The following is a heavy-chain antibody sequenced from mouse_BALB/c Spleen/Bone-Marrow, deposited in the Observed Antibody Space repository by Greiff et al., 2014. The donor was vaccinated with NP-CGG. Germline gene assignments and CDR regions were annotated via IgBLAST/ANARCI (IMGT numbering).Heavy chain of an antibody. J-gene: IGHJ2*01. CDR2: ISSGSSTI. CDR3: TRGGNWEDFDY. D-gene: IGHD4-1*01. Sequence: VQLKESGGGLVQPGGSRKLSCAASGFTFSSFGMRWVRQAPERGLEWVAYISSGSSTIFYADTVKGRFTISRDNPKNTLFLQMTSLRSEDTAMYYCTRGGNWEDFDYWGQGTTLTVSS. V-gene: IGHV5-17*02. CDR1: GFTFSSFG.